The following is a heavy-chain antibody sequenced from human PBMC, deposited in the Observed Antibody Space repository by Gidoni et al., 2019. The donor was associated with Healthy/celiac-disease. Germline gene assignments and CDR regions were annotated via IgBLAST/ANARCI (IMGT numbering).Heavy chain of an antibody. CDR2: ISYDGSNK. CDR1: GFTFLSSG. CDR3: ARAGYNCSGGSCYPKGFDY. Sequence: QVQLVASGGVVVQPGWSLRPPCAASGFTFLSSGIHWVRQAQGKGLEWVAVISYDGSNKYYADSVKGRFTISRDNSKNTRYLQRNSLRAEDTAVYYCARAGYNCSGGSCYPKGFDYWGQGTLVTVSS. D-gene: IGHD2-15*01. J-gene: IGHJ4*02. V-gene: IGHV3-30*03.